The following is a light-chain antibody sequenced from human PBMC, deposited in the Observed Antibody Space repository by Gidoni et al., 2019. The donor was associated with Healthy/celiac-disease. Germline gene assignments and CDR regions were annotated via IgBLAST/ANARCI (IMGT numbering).Light chain of an antibody. J-gene: IGKJ2*01. V-gene: IGKV1-5*03. CDR2: KAS. Sequence: DIQMTQSPSTLSASVGDRVTITCRASQSIGSWLAWYQQKPGKAPKLLIYKASSLESGVPSTFSGSESGAEFALTISSLQPDDFATYYCQQYNSYPHSFGQGTKLEIK. CDR1: QSIGSW. CDR3: QQYNSYPHS.